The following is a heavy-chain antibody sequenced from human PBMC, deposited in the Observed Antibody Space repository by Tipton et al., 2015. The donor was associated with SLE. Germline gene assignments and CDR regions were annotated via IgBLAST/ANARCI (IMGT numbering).Heavy chain of an antibody. CDR3: ARTGEEFLAFDI. CDR1: GGSISSSSYY. Sequence: TLSLTCTVSGGSISSSSYYWGWIRQPPGKGLEWIGSIYYSGSTYYNPSPKSRVTISVDTSKNQFSLKLSSVTAADTAVYYCARTGEEFLAFDIWGQGTMVTVSS. V-gene: IGHV4-39*01. D-gene: IGHD3-10*01. CDR2: IYYSGST. J-gene: IGHJ3*02.